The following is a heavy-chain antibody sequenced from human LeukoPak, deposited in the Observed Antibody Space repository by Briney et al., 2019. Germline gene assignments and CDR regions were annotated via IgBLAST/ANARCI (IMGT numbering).Heavy chain of an antibody. CDR1: GYTFTSYD. D-gene: IGHD2-2*01. Sequence: ASVNVSCKASGYTFTSYDINWVRQAPGQGPEWMGWMNPNSGNTGYAQKFQGRVTMTRNTSISTAYMELSSLRSEDTAVYYCARRYCSSTSCNSGTIDYWGQGTLVTVSS. CDR2: MNPNSGNT. CDR3: ARRYCSSTSCNSGTIDY. V-gene: IGHV1-8*01. J-gene: IGHJ4*02.